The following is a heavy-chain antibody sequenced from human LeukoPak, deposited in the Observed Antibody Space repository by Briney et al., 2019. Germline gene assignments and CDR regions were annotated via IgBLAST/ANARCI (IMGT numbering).Heavy chain of an antibody. D-gene: IGHD2-15*01. Sequence: SETLSLTCAVYGGSFSYYYWSWIRQPPGKGLEWIGEINHSGITNYNPSLKSRVTISADTSKDQFSLKLSSVTAADTAVYYCARMVVRSSFDYWGQGTLVTVSS. CDR3: ARMVVRSSFDY. CDR1: GGSFSYYY. CDR2: INHSGIT. V-gene: IGHV4-34*01. J-gene: IGHJ4*02.